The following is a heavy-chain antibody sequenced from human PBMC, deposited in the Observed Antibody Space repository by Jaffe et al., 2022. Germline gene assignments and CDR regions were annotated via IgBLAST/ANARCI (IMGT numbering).Heavy chain of an antibody. CDR2: IRYDGSNK. D-gene: IGHD2-2*01. CDR1: GFTFSSYG. Sequence: QVQLVESGGGVVQPGGSLRLSCAASGFTFSSYGMHWVRQAPGKGLEWVAFIRYDGSNKYYADSVKGRFTISRDNSKNTLYLQMNSLRAEDTAVYYCAKDLTYCSSTSCYPYYYMDVWGKGTTVTVSS. J-gene: IGHJ6*03. V-gene: IGHV3-30*02. CDR3: AKDLTYCSSTSCYPYYYMDV.